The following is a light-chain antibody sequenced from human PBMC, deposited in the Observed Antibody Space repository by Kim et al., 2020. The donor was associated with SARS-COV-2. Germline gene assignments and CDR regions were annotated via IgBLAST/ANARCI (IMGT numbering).Light chain of an antibody. CDR2: GAS. V-gene: IGKV3-20*01. J-gene: IGKJ5*01. Sequence: EIVLTQSPGTLSLSPGERATLSCRASQSLSSRYLAWYKQKPGQAPRLLIYGASSRATGIPDRFSGSGSGTDFTLTISRLEPEDFAVYYCQQYGSSPLTFGQGTRLEIK. CDR1: QSLSSRY. CDR3: QQYGSSPLT.